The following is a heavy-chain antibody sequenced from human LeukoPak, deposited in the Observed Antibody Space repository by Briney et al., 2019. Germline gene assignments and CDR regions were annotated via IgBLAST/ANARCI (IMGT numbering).Heavy chain of an antibody. Sequence: GGSLRLSCAASGFTFSSYGMHWVRQAPGKGLEWVAVISYDGSNKYYADSVKSRFTISRDNSKNTLYLQMNSLRAEDTAVYYCAKDRADIVVVPAALLHNWGQGTLVTVSS. CDR2: ISYDGSNK. D-gene: IGHD2-2*01. CDR3: AKDRADIVVVPAALLHN. J-gene: IGHJ4*02. CDR1: GFTFSSYG. V-gene: IGHV3-30*18.